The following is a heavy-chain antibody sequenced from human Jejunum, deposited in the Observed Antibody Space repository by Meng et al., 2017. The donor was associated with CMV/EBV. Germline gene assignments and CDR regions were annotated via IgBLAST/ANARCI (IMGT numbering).Heavy chain of an antibody. J-gene: IGHJ6*02. CDR3: AKFSASGAYYLGMDV. Sequence: GVSSRSYYWTWIRQPPGKGLEWIGYIYYSGSTYYNPSLKSPVSISGDTSKNQVTLKVNSVTAADTAVYYCAKFSASGAYYLGMDVWGQGTTVTVSS. CDR1: GVSSRSYY. V-gene: IGHV4-59*01. CDR2: IYYSGST. D-gene: IGHD1-26*01.